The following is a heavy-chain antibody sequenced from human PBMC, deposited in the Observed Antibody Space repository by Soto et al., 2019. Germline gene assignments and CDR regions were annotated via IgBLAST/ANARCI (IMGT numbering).Heavy chain of an antibody. D-gene: IGHD6-13*01. Sequence: ESGPTLVNPTQTLTLTCTFSGFSLSASGMCVSWIRQPPGKALEWLALIDWDDDKYYSTSLKTRLTISKDTSKNQVVLTMTNMDPVDTATYYCARIRSCSSRRSYYYYYGMDVWGQGTTVTVSS. CDR1: GFSLSASGMC. J-gene: IGHJ6*02. CDR2: IDWDDDK. CDR3: ARIRSCSSRRSYYYYYGMDV. V-gene: IGHV2-70*01.